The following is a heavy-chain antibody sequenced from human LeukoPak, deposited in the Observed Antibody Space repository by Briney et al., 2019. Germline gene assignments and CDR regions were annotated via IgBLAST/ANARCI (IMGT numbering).Heavy chain of an antibody. CDR1: GFTFSSYG. Sequence: GRSLRLSCAASGFTFSSYGMHWVRQAPGKGLEWVAVISYDGSNKYYADSVKGRFTISRDNSKNTLYLQMNSLRAEDTAVYYCARGSDTMIVVVSPLGYWGQGTLVTVSS. J-gene: IGHJ4*02. D-gene: IGHD3-22*01. CDR2: ISYDGSNK. V-gene: IGHV3-30*19. CDR3: ARGSDTMIVVVSPLGY.